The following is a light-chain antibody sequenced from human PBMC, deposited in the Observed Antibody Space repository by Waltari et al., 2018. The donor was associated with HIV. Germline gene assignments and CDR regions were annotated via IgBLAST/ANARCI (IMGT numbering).Light chain of an antibody. CDR3: QQFETYYI. CDR1: QNIGNF. J-gene: IGKJ2*01. Sequence: DIRMTQSPSTLSAFIGARVTISCRASQNIGNFLAWYQQKPGKAPKLLISLASSRERGVPIRFSGSGSGSDFSLTISGLQYEDFATYYCQQFETYYIFGQGTRLE. CDR2: LAS. V-gene: IGKV1-5*03.